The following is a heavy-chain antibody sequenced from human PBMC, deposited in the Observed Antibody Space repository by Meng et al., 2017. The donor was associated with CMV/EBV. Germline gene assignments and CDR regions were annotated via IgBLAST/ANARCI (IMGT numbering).Heavy chain of an antibody. J-gene: IGHJ6*02. D-gene: IGHD5-18*01. CDR3: AREGRGYSYGYYYYYGMDV. CDR1: GYTFTGYD. Sequence: ASVKVSCKASGYTFTGYDINWVRQATGQGLEWMGWMNPNSGNTGYAQKFQGRVTMTRNTSISTAYMELSSLRSEDTAVYYCAREGRGYSYGYYYYYGMDVWGQGTTVTVSS. CDR2: MNPNSGNT. V-gene: IGHV1-8*01.